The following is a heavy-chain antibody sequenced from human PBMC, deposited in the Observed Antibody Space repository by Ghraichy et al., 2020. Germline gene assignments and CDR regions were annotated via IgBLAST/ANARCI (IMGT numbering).Heavy chain of an antibody. D-gene: IGHD2/OR15-2a*01. CDR2: IGTAGDT. V-gene: IGHV3-13*01. Sequence: GGSLRLSCAASGFTFSSYDMHWVRQATGKGLEWVSAIGTAGDTYYPGSVKGRFTISRENAKNSLYLQMNSLRAGDTAVYYCARSESPQGAYGMDVWGQGTTVTVSS. CDR1: GFTFSSYD. CDR3: ARSESPQGAYGMDV. J-gene: IGHJ6*02.